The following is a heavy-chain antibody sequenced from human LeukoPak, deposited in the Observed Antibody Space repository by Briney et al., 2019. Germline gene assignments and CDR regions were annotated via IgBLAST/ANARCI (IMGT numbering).Heavy chain of an antibody. CDR3: GGYSFYYFDY. Sequence: PSETLSLTCTVSGGSISSSSYYWGWIRQPPGKGLEWIGSIYYSGSTYYNPSLKSRATISVDTSKNQFSLKLSSVTAADTAVYFCGGYSFYYFDYWGQGTLVTVSS. V-gene: IGHV4-39*01. J-gene: IGHJ4*02. CDR2: IYYSGST. CDR1: GGSISSSSYY. D-gene: IGHD6-25*01.